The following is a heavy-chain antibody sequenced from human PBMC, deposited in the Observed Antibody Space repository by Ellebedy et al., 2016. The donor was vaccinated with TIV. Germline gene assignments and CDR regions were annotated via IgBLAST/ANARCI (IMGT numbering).Heavy chain of an antibody. V-gene: IGHV4-4*07. Sequence: GSLRLSCTISGGSMSTYYWTWIRQPAGKGLEWIGSIYSSGSTNYNPSLKSRVTMSVDTSKNQFSLKLSSVTAADTAVYYCARSIAYCSRTSCLHKFDYWGQGTLVTVSS. J-gene: IGHJ4*02. CDR1: GGSMSTYY. CDR3: ARSIAYCSRTSCLHKFDY. CDR2: IYSSGST. D-gene: IGHD2-2*01.